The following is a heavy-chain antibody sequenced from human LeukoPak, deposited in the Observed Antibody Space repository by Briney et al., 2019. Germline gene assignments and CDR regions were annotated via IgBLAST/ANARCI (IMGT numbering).Heavy chain of an antibody. D-gene: IGHD3-3*01. CDR2: VHYGGNT. CDR1: GGSISSSSSY. V-gene: IGHV4-39*07. Sequence: SETLSLTCTVSGGSISSSSSYWGWIRQPPGKGLEWIGSVHYGGNTYYHPSLKSRVTISVDTSKNQFSLKLSSVTATDTAVYYCARPFWSGYNYYFDYWGQGTLVTVSS. CDR3: ARPFWSGYNYYFDY. J-gene: IGHJ4*02.